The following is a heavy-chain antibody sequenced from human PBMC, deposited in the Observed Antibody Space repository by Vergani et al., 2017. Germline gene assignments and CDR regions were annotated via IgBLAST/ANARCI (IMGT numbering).Heavy chain of an antibody. CDR2: IRYDGSNK. V-gene: IGHV3-30*02. Sequence: QVQLVESGGGVVQPGGSLRLSCAASGFTFSSYGMHWVRQAPGKGLEWVAFIRYDGSNKYYADSVKGRFTISRDNSKNTLYLQMNSLRAEDTAVYYCAKPGIAARPWLNPNYFDYWGQGTLVTVSS. J-gene: IGHJ4*02. D-gene: IGHD6-6*01. CDR1: GFTFSSYG. CDR3: AKPGIAARPWLNPNYFDY.